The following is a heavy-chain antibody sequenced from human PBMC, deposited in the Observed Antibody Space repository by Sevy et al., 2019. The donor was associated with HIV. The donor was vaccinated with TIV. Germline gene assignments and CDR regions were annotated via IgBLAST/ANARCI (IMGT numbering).Heavy chain of an antibody. J-gene: IGHJ6*04. V-gene: IGHV3-7*01. CDR1: GFTFSSYW. Sequence: GGSLRLSCAASGFTFSSYWTNWVRQAPGKGREWVANIKEDGRDKYYVDSVKGRFTISRDNAQNSLYLEMNSLRAEDTAVYYCARWDVWGKGTTVTVSS. CDR3: ARWDV. CDR2: IKEDGRDK.